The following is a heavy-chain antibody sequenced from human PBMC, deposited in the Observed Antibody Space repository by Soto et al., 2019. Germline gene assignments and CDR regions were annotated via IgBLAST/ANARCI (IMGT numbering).Heavy chain of an antibody. D-gene: IGHD2-2*01. Sequence: ASVKVSCKASGCTFTSYYMHWVRQAPGQGLEWMGIINPSGGSTSYAQKFQGRVTMTRDTSTSTVYMELSSLRSEDTAVYYCARDRALVVPAAIRAENWFDPWGQGTLVTVSS. J-gene: IGHJ5*02. V-gene: IGHV1-46*01. CDR2: INPSGGST. CDR3: ARDRALVVPAAIRAENWFDP. CDR1: GCTFTSYY.